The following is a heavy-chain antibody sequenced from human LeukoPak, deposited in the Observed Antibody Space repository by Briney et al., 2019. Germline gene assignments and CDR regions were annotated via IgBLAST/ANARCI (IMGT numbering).Heavy chain of an antibody. Sequence: SETLSLTCVVYGGSFSGYYWSWIRQPPEKGLEWIGYNSGSTNYNPSLKSRVTISVDMSKNQVSLKLSSVTAADTAVYYCARDRVGQQLVGRKYYYYYMDVWGKGTTVTISS. J-gene: IGHJ6*03. CDR2: NSGST. V-gene: IGHV4-59*01. CDR1: GGSFSGYY. CDR3: ARDRVGQQLVGRKYYYYYMDV. D-gene: IGHD6-13*01.